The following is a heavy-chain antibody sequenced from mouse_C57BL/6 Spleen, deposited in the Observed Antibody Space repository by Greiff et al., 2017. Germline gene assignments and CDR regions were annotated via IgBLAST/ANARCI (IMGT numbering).Heavy chain of an antibody. J-gene: IGHJ2*01. CDR3: ARRYDFDY. Sequence: QRTERGLAWIGRLDPEDGETKSAPKFQGKATIPADTSSKTAYLQLSSLTSEDTAVYYCARRYDFDYWGQGTTLTVSS. V-gene: IGHV14-2*01. CDR2: LDPEDGET.